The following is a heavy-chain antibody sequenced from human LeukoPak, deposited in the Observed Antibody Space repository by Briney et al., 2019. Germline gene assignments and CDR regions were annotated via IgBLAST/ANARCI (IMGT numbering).Heavy chain of an antibody. Sequence: SETLSLTCTVSGGSISSHYWSWIRQPPGKGLGWIGYIYYSGSTNYNPSLKSRVTISVDTSKNQFSLKLSSVTAADTAVYYCAGDDSSGYYFDYWGPGTLVTVSS. D-gene: IGHD3-22*01. CDR1: GGSISSHY. J-gene: IGHJ4*01. CDR3: AGDDSSGYYFDY. V-gene: IGHV4-59*11. CDR2: IYYSGST.